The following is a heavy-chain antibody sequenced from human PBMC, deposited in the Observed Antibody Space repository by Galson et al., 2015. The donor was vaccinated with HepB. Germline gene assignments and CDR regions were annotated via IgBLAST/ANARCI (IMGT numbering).Heavy chain of an antibody. D-gene: IGHD3-3*01. Sequence: SVKVSCKASGYIFTDYYLHWVRQAPGQGLEWMGRIDPNSGGTNYAQKFQGRVTITRDTSISTAYVELTRLRSDDTAVYYCARAYVPDGGHDFWSGYWADAFDIWGQGTMVTVSS. CDR3: ARAYVPDGGHDFWSGYWADAFDI. V-gene: IGHV1-2*06. J-gene: IGHJ3*02. CDR2: IDPNSGGT. CDR1: GYIFTDYY.